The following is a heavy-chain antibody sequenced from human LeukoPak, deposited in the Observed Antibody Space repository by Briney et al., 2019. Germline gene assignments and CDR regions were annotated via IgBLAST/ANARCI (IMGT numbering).Heavy chain of an antibody. CDR1: GFRFDDYA. CDR2: INWNGGST. Sequence: GGSLRLSCAASGFRFDDYAMSWVRQAPGKGLEWVSGINWNGGSTGYADSVKGRFTISRDNAKNSLYLQMNSLRAEDTALYFCARDATTEPGTVYMDVWGKGTTVTISS. J-gene: IGHJ6*03. V-gene: IGHV3-20*04. D-gene: IGHD6-13*01. CDR3: ARDATTEPGTVYMDV.